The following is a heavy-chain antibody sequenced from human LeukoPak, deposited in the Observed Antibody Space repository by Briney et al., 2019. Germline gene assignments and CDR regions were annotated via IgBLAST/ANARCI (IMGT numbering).Heavy chain of an antibody. Sequence: PSETLSLTCTVSGGSISSYYWSWIRQPPGKGLEWIGYIYTSGSTNYNPSLKSRVTISVDTSKNQFSLKLSSVTAADTAVYYCARHLAARPRPNYYMDVWGQGTTVTASS. CDR1: GGSISSYY. CDR3: ARHLAARPRPNYYMDV. J-gene: IGHJ6*03. D-gene: IGHD6-6*01. V-gene: IGHV4-4*08. CDR2: IYTSGST.